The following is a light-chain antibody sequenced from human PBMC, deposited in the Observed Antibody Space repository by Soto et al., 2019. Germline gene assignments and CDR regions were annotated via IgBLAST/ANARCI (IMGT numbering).Light chain of an antibody. J-gene: IGKJ4*01. CDR3: LQDYNYPLT. CDR2: EAS. CDR1: QRFDII. V-gene: IGKV1-6*01. Sequence: AIQMTQSPSSFPASIENGATIICGESQRFDIILGWNQLNPGKAPKLLIFEASSLQSGVPSRFSGSGSGTDFTLTISSLQPEDFATYYCLQDYNYPLTFGGGTKVEIK.